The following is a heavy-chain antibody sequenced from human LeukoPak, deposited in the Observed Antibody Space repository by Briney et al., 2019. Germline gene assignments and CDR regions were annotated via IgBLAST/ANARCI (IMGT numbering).Heavy chain of an antibody. CDR2: IKSKTDGGTT. Sequence: PGGSLRLSCAASGFTFTNARVSWVRQAPGKGLEWVGRIKSKTDGGTTDYAAPVTGRFTISRDTSKNTLYLQMNSLKTEDTAVYYCTTAYDILTGYYKNWFDPWGQGTLVTVSS. CDR1: GFTFTNAR. J-gene: IGHJ5*02. V-gene: IGHV3-15*01. CDR3: TTAYDILTGYYKNWFDP. D-gene: IGHD3-9*01.